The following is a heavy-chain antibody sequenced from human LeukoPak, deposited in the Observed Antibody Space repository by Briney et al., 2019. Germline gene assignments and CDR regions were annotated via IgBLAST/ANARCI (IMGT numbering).Heavy chain of an antibody. CDR2: ISNSGGST. CDR1: GFSFINYA. Sequence: QSGGSLRLSCAASGFSFINYAMSWVRQAPGKGLEWVSAISNSGGSTYYADSVKGRFTISRDNSKNTLYLQMNSLRAEDTAVYYCAKDAYGSGSYYNRTSHPTPGAMDVWGQGTMITVSS. J-gene: IGHJ3*01. CDR3: AKDAYGSGSYYNRTSHPTPGAMDV. D-gene: IGHD3-10*01. V-gene: IGHV3-23*01.